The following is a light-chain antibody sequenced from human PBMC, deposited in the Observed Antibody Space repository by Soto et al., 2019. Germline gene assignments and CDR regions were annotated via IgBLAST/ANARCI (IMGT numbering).Light chain of an antibody. CDR3: QQSYSTPPWT. V-gene: IGKV1-39*01. Sequence: DIQMTQSPSSLSASVGDRVTITCRASQSISSNLNWYLQEPGKAPKLLIYAASSLQSGVPSRFSGSGSGTDFTLTISSLQPEDFATYYCQQSYSTPPWTFGQGTKVEIK. J-gene: IGKJ1*01. CDR2: AAS. CDR1: QSISSN.